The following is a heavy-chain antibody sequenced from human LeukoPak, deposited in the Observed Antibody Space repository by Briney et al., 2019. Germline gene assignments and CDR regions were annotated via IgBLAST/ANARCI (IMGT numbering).Heavy chain of an antibody. V-gene: IGHV3-48*01. CDR3: ARDRSPLVGATRGSAFDL. CDR1: EFTFSSYS. D-gene: IGHD1-26*01. Sequence: GGSLRLSCAASEFTFSSYSMNWVRQAPGKGLEWVSYISSSSSTIYYADSVKGRFTISRDNSKNTLYLQMNSLRSDDTAVYYCARDRSPLVGATRGSAFDLWGHGTVVTVSS. J-gene: IGHJ3*01. CDR2: ISSSSSTI.